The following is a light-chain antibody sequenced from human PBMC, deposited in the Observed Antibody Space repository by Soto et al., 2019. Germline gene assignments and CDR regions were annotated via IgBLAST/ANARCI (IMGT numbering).Light chain of an antibody. Sequence: QSVLTQTPSASGTPGQRVTISCSGSSSNIGSNTVNWYQQLPGTAPKLLIYSNNQRPSGVPDRFSGSKSGTSASLAISGLQSEDEADYYCAAWDASLNGYVFGTGTKLTVL. J-gene: IGLJ1*01. V-gene: IGLV1-44*01. CDR3: AAWDASLNGYV. CDR2: SNN. CDR1: SSNIGSNT.